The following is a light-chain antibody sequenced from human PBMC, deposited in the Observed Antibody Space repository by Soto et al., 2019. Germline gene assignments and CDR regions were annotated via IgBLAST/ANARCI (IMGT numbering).Light chain of an antibody. J-gene: IGLJ1*01. V-gene: IGLV2-14*01. Sequence: QSALTQPASVSGSPGQSITISCTGTSSDVGGYNYVSWYQQHPGKAPKLMIYEVSNRPSGVSNRFSGSKSGNTASLTISGLQAEDEDDYYCISYTSSSIDYVFGTGTKVTVL. CDR2: EVS. CDR1: SSDVGGYNY. CDR3: ISYTSSSIDYV.